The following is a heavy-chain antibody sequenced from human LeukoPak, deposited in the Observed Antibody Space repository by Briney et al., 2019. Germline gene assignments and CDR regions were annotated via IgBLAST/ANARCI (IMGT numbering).Heavy chain of an antibody. D-gene: IGHD3-22*01. V-gene: IGHV4-59*08. CDR2: IYDSGST. Sequence: SETLSLTCTVSVRSISSYFWGWIRQPPGKGLEWIGFIYDSGSTNYNPSLKSRVTISVDTSKNQFSVPLSSVTADVRAVDYGARPVNYYDSDLVLGAFDIWGQGTMVTVFS. CDR3: ARPVNYYDSDLVLGAFDI. J-gene: IGHJ3*02. CDR1: VRSISSYF.